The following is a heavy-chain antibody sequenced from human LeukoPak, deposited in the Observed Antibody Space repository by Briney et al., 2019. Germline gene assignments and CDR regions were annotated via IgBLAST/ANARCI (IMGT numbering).Heavy chain of an antibody. CDR3: ARDFGPSTAAWGAFDI. CDR1: GFTLTSYW. J-gene: IGHJ3*02. CDR2: IKDDGSGE. Sequence: PGGSLRLSCVVSGFTLTSYWMAWVRQTPGKGLEWVADIKDDGSGEYYVDSVKGRFTISRDNAKKSLYLQMNSLRAEDTAVYYCARDFGPSTAAWGAFDIWAQGTMVIVSS. V-gene: IGHV3-7*01. D-gene: IGHD6-6*01.